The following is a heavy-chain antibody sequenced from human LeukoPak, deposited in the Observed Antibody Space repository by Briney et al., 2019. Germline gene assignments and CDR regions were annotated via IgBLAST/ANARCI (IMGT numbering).Heavy chain of an antibody. CDR3: ARETGVYYFDY. V-gene: IGHV3-66*01. J-gene: IGHJ4*02. Sequence: GGSLRLSCAASGFTVSSNYMSWVRQAPGKGLEWVPVIYSGGSTYYADSVKGRFTIYRDNSKNTLYLQMNSLRAEDTAVYYCARETGVYYFDYWGQGTLVTVSS. CDR1: GFTVSSNY. D-gene: IGHD1-1*01. CDR2: IYSGGST.